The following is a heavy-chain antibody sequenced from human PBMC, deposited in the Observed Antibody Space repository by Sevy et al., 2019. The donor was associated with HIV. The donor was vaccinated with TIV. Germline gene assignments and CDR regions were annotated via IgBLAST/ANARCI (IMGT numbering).Heavy chain of an antibody. CDR1: GFTFSSYA. Sequence: GGSLRLSCAASGFTFSSYAMHWVRQAPGKGLEWVAVISYDGSNKYYADSVKGRFTISRDNSKNTLYLQMSSLRAEDTAVYYCARDSDDYVWGSNKPPNYWGQGTLVTVSS. CDR3: ARDSDDYVWGSNKPPNY. D-gene: IGHD3-16*01. J-gene: IGHJ4*02. V-gene: IGHV3-30-3*01. CDR2: ISYDGSNK.